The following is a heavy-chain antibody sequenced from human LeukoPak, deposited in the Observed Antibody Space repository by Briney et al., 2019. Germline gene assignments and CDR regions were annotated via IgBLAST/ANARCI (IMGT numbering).Heavy chain of an antibody. D-gene: IGHD5-12*01. CDR3: VRDSPGYGAYDFD. CDR1: GFTFSSYW. Sequence: PGGSLRLSCAASGFTFSSYWMSWVRRAPGKGLEWVAKIKEDGSAKYYVDSVKGRFTISRDNAKNSLYLQMNNLSAEDTAVYYCVRDSPGYGAYDFDWGQGTLVTVSS. J-gene: IGHJ4*02. CDR2: IKEDGSAK. V-gene: IGHV3-7*01.